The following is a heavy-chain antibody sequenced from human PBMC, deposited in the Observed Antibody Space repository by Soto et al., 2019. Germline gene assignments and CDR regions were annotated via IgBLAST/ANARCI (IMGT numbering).Heavy chain of an antibody. CDR2: IWYDGSNK. Sequence: GGSLRLSCAASGFTFSSYGMHWVRQAPGKGLEWVAVIWYDGSNKYYADSVKGRFTISRDNSKNTLYLRMNSLRAEDTAVYYCARDPIGGYSGYDPEGPYYYYYYMDVWGKGTTVTVSS. J-gene: IGHJ6*03. CDR3: ARDPIGGYSGYDPEGPYYYYYYMDV. CDR1: GFTFSSYG. V-gene: IGHV3-33*01. D-gene: IGHD5-12*01.